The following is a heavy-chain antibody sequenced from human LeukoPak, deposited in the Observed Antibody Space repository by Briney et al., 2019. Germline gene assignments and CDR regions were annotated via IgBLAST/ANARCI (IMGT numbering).Heavy chain of an antibody. V-gene: IGHV4-4*08. CDR1: GGSISSYY. CDR3: ARDWENGSGSYVTG. D-gene: IGHD3-10*01. Sequence: PSETLSLTCTVSGGSISSYYWSWIRQPPGKGLEWIGNIYYSGNTYYNPSLKSRVTISVDTSKNQFSLKLSSVTAADTAVYYCARDWENGSGSYVTGWGQGTLVTVSS. J-gene: IGHJ4*02. CDR2: IYYSGNT.